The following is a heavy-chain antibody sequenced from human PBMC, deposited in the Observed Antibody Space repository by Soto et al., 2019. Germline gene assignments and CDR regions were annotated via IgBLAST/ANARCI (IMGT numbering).Heavy chain of an antibody. Sequence: ASVKVSCKASGGTFSSYAISWVRQAPGQGLEWMGGIIPIFGTANYAQKFQGRVTITADKSTSTAYMELSSLRSEDTAVYYCARDISSSKAFDIWGQGTMVTVSS. D-gene: IGHD6-13*01. J-gene: IGHJ3*02. CDR1: GGTFSSYA. V-gene: IGHV1-69*06. CDR3: ARDISSSKAFDI. CDR2: IIPIFGTA.